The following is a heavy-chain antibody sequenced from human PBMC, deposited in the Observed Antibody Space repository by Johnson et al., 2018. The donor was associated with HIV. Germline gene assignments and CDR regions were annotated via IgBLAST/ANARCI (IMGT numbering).Heavy chain of an antibody. CDR1: GLTFSNAW. V-gene: IGHV3-15*01. CDR3: TTLITIFGVVTLDGFDI. CDR2: IKSKTDGGTK. Sequence: EVQLVESGGGLVKPGGSLRLSCAASGLTFSNAWMNLVRQAPGNGLEWVGRIKSKTDGGTKDYAAPVKGRFTISRDDSKNTLYLQMNSRKTEDTAVYYCTTLITIFGVVTLDGFDIWGRGTMVTVSS. J-gene: IGHJ3*02. D-gene: IGHD3-3*01.